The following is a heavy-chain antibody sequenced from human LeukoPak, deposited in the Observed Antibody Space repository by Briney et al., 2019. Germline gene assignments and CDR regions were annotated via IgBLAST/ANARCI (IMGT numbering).Heavy chain of an antibody. CDR1: GFTFSSYG. D-gene: IGHD3-10*01. V-gene: IGHV3-33*06. Sequence: GGSLRLSCAASGFTFSSYGMHWVRQAPGKGPEWVAVIWYDGSNKYYADSVKGRFTISRDNSKNTLYLQMNSLRAEDTAVYYCAKDAGILWFGELPRWGQGTLVTVSS. CDR3: AKDAGILWFGELPR. J-gene: IGHJ4*02. CDR2: IWYDGSNK.